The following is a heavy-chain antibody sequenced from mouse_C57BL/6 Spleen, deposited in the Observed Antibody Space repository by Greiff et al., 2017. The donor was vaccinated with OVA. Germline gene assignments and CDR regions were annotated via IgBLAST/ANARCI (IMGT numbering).Heavy chain of an antibody. CDR2: INPNNGGT. CDR3: ARDYDYDDY. Sequence: VQLQQSGPELVKPGASVKISCKASGYTFTDYYMNWVKQSHGKSLEWIGDINPNNGGTSYNQKFKGKATLTVDKSSSTAYMELRSLTSEDSAVYYCARDYDYDDYWGQGTTLTVSS. CDR1: GYTFTDYY. D-gene: IGHD2-4*01. J-gene: IGHJ2*01. V-gene: IGHV1-26*01.